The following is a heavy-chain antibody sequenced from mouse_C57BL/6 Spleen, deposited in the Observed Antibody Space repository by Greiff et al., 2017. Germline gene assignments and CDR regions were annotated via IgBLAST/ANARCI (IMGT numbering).Heavy chain of an antibody. V-gene: IGHV1-66*01. Sequence: VQLQQSGPELVKPGASVKISCKASGYSFTSYYIHWVKQRPGQGLEWIGWIYPGSGNTKYNEKFKGKATLTADTYSGTAYMQLSSLTSEYSAVYYCAYYYGSSLLYWYCDVWGTGTTVTVSA. CDR1: GYSFTSYY. CDR2: IYPGSGNT. D-gene: IGHD1-1*01. CDR3: AYYYGSSLLYWYCDV. J-gene: IGHJ1*03.